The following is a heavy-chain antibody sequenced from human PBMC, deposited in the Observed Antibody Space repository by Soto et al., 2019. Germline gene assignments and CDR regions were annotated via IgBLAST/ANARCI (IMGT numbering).Heavy chain of an antibody. Sequence: EVQLVESGGGLVKPGGSLRLSCAASASGFTFSLYTMNWVRQAPGKGLEWVSSISSTSTYIYYADSVKGRFTISRDNAKNSLYLQMNSLRAEDTAVYYCASRPDSNVPAADWGQGTLVTVSS. D-gene: IGHD2-21*01. V-gene: IGHV3-21*01. J-gene: IGHJ4*02. CDR1: GFTFSLYT. CDR2: ISSTSTYI. CDR3: ASRPDSNVPAAD.